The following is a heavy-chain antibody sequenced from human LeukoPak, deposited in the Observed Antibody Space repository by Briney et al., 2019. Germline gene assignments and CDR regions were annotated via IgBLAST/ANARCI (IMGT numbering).Heavy chain of an antibody. J-gene: IGHJ5*02. V-gene: IGHV4-34*01. D-gene: IGHD6-6*01. CDR2: IDHSGST. CDR1: GGSFSGYY. CDR3: ARGARGRVAARYPFLNWFDP. Sequence: SETLSLTCAVYGGSFSGYYWSWIRQPPGKGLEWIGEIDHSGSTNYNPSLKSRVTISVDTSKTQFSLRLISVTPADTAVFYCARGARGRVAARYPFLNWFDPWGQGTLVTVSS.